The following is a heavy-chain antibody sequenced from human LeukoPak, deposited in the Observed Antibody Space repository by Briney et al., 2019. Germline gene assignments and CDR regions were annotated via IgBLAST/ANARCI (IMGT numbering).Heavy chain of an antibody. V-gene: IGHV3-30*18. D-gene: IGHD6-19*01. CDR1: AFTFSTYG. CDR2: ISYDGSNK. CDR3: AKDLGGGSGCYDL. J-gene: IGHJ2*01. Sequence: GGSLRLSCAASAFTFSTYGMHWVRQAPGKGLEWVAIISYDGSNKYYADSVQGRFTISRDNSKNTLYLQMNSLRAEDTAVYYCAKDLGGGSGCYDLWGRGTLVTVSS.